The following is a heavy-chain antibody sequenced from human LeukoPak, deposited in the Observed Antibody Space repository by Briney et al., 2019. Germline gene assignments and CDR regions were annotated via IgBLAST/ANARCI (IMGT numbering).Heavy chain of an antibody. CDR3: AGISYSGTWPVGY. CDR2: VSGGGDTT. V-gene: IGHV3-23*01. J-gene: IGHJ4*02. D-gene: IGHD6-6*01. CDR1: GFSFSSYA. Sequence: GGSLRLSCAASGFSFSSYAMSWVRQAPGKGLEWVSAVSGGGDTTYTADSVKGRFTISRDNSKNTIYLQMNTLITEDTALYYCAGISYSGTWPVGYWGQGTLVTVSS.